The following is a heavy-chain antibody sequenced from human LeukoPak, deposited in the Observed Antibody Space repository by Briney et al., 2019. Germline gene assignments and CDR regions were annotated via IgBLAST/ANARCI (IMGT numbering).Heavy chain of an antibody. D-gene: IGHD3-10*01. CDR1: GFSFSSYW. CDR3: AREDYYGSGNYVAWGGAFDV. V-gene: IGHV3-7*01. CDR2: LKQDGSEK. Sequence: GGSLRLSCEASGFSFSSYWMTWVRQAPGKGLEWVANLKQDGSEKYYVDSVKGRFTISRDNAKISVFLQMNSLRAEDTAVYYCAREDYYGSGNYVAWGGAFDVWGRGTTVTVSS. J-gene: IGHJ3*01.